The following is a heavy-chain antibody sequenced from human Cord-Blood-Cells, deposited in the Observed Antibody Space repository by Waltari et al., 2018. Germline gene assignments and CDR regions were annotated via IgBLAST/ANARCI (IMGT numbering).Heavy chain of an antibody. V-gene: IGHV3-21*01. J-gene: IGHJ4*02. Sequence: EVQLVESGGGLVKPGGSLRLSCAASGFTFSSYSMNWVRQAPGKGLEWVSSISSSSSYIYYADSVKGRFTISRDNANNSLYLQMNSLRAEDTAVYYCARECSSTSCYDYWGQGTLVTVSS. CDR1: GFTFSSYS. D-gene: IGHD2-2*01. CDR2: ISSSSSYI. CDR3: ARECSSTSCYDY.